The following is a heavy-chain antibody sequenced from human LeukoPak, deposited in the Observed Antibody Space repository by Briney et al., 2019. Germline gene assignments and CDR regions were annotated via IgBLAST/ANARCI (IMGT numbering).Heavy chain of an antibody. Sequence: ASVKVSCKASGYAFSSYGISWVQQAPGQGLEWMGWISAYNGNAMYAQKFQGRVTMTTDTSTSTVTMELRSLRSDDTAVYFCARRYYYGSGSYSDYWGQGTLVTVSS. CDR3: ARRYYYGSGSYSDY. CDR2: ISAYNGNA. V-gene: IGHV1-18*01. D-gene: IGHD3-10*01. J-gene: IGHJ4*02. CDR1: GYAFSSYG.